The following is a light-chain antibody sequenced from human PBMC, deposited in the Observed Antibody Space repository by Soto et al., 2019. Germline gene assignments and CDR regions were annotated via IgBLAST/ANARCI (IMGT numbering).Light chain of an antibody. CDR2: EES. CDR1: QAVPNN. Sequence: DIHLTQSPSFLSASVGDRVTITCRPSQAVPNNMAWYQQKPGKPPKLLIYEESTLHSGVPSRFSGRKSGTQFTLTIDSLQPEDFATYYCQQYNTFLITFGQGTRLEI. J-gene: IGKJ5*01. V-gene: IGKV1-9*01. CDR3: QQYNTFLIT.